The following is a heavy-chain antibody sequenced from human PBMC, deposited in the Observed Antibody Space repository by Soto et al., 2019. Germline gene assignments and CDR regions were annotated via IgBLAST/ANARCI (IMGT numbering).Heavy chain of an antibody. CDR3: AREGYSSGHPFDY. D-gene: IGHD3-22*01. V-gene: IGHV3-30-3*01. CDR1: GFAFSSYS. J-gene: IGHJ4*02. CDR2: ISYDGFNK. Sequence: QVQLVESGGGVVQPGRSLRLSCAASGFAFSSYSIHWVRQAPGKGLEWVAVISYDGFNKYYTDSVKGRFTISRDNSKNTLSLQMNSLRSEDTAVYYCAREGYSSGHPFDYWGQGTPVTVSS.